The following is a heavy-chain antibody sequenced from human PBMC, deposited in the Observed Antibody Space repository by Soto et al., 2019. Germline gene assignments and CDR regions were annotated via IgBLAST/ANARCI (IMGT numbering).Heavy chain of an antibody. V-gene: IGHV3-74*01. CDR2: INSDGSIT. CDR1: GFTFSSYW. CDR3: ARGIQVGRNGY. D-gene: IGHD2-2*01. J-gene: IGHJ4*02. Sequence: PGGSLRLSCAASGFTFSSYWMHWVRQDTRKGLVWVSRINSDGSITHYADSVKGRFTISRDNAKNTLYLQMNSLRSDDTAVYYCARGIQVGRNGYWGQGTLVTVS.